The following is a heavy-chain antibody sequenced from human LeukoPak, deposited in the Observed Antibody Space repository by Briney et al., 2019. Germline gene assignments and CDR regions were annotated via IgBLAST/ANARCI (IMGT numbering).Heavy chain of an antibody. D-gene: IGHD2-8*01. Sequence: GGSLRLSCAASGFTVSTNYMSWVRQAPGKGLEWVSVIYTGGTTYYADSVKGRFTISRDNSKNTLYLQMDSLRAEDTAVYYCAQDTIPVANGGGFTPDSWGQGTLITVSS. J-gene: IGHJ4*02. CDR3: AQDTIPVANGGGFTPDS. V-gene: IGHV3-53*01. CDR1: GFTVSTNY. CDR2: IYTGGTT.